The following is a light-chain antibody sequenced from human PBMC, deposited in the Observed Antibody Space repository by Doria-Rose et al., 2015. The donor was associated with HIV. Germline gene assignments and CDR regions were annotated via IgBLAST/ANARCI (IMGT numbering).Light chain of an antibody. CDR2: GAS. CDR1: QSISNY. V-gene: IGKV1-39*01. CDR3: QQSYNIPT. Sequence: DIQVTQSPSSLSASVGDRVTITCRASQSISNYLNWYQKKPGKAPKLLIYGASSLQSGVPSRFSGSGSGTAFTLTINSLQPEDFAIYYCQQSYNIPTFGQGTKVEV. J-gene: IGKJ1*01.